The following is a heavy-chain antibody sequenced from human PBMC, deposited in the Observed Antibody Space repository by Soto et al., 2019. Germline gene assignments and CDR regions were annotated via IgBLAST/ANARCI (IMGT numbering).Heavy chain of an antibody. Sequence: PVGSLRLSCSASGFTFSSYAMHWVRQAPGKGLEYVSAISSNGGSTYYADSVKGRFTISRDNSKNTLYLQMSSLRAEDTAVYYCVNWGGSYYNYYDYWGQGTLVTVSS. J-gene: IGHJ4*02. CDR3: VNWGGSYYNYYDY. CDR1: GFTFSSYA. D-gene: IGHD1-26*01. CDR2: ISSNGGST. V-gene: IGHV3-64D*06.